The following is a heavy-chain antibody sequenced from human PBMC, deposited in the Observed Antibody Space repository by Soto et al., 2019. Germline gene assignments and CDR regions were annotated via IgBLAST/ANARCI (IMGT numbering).Heavy chain of an antibody. J-gene: IGHJ4*02. V-gene: IGHV3-23*01. CDR3: VKERRGSGLFVCGY. CDR2: VSPGGDVS. Sequence: GSLRLSCAASGFTFSSFVMNWVRQAPGKGLEWVSTVSPGGDVSHYTDSVKGRFTIYRDNSRRTLHLQMDSLRAEDADVYFCVKERRGSGLFVCGYWGQGILVTVSS. CDR1: GFTFSSFV. D-gene: IGHD6-19*01.